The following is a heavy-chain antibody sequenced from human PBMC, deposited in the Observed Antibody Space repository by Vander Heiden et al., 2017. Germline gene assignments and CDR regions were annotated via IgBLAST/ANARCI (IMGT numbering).Heavy chain of an antibody. D-gene: IGHD6-19*01. Sequence: QVQLVQSGAEVKKLGASVKVSCKASGYTFTGYYMHWVRQAPGQGLEWMGWINPNSGATNYAQKFQGRVTMTRDTSISTAYMELSRLRSDDTAVYYCARGVGLYSSGFDYWGQGTLVTVSS. CDR1: GYTFTGYY. CDR3: ARGVGLYSSGFDY. CDR2: INPNSGAT. J-gene: IGHJ4*02. V-gene: IGHV1-2*02.